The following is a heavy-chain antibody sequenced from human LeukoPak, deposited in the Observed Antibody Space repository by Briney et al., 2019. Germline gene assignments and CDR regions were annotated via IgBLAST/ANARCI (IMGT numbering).Heavy chain of an antibody. D-gene: IGHD3-22*01. J-gene: IGHJ3*02. CDR3: ARVRPYYDSSGYSFGVAFDI. Sequence: SETLSLTCTVSGGSISSYYWSWIRQPPGKGLEWIGYIYYSGSTNYNPSLKSRVTISVDTSKNQFSLKLSSVTAADTAVYYCARVRPYYDSSGYSFGVAFDIWAKGQWSPSLQ. CDR1: GGSISSYY. V-gene: IGHV4-59*01. CDR2: IYYSGST.